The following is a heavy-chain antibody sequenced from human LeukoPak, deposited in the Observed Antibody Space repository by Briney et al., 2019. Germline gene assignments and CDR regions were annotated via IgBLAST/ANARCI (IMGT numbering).Heavy chain of an antibody. V-gene: IGHV4-4*02. CDR1: GGSISSSYW. Sequence: SGTLSLTCAVSGGSISSSYWWSWVRQPPGKGLEWIGEIYHSGSPNYNPSLKSRVTISVDKSKNQFSLKLSSVTAADTAVYYCARTYYDSSGYYHGADYWGQGTLVTVSS. D-gene: IGHD3-22*01. CDR3: ARTYYDSSGYYHGADY. J-gene: IGHJ4*02. CDR2: IYHSGSP.